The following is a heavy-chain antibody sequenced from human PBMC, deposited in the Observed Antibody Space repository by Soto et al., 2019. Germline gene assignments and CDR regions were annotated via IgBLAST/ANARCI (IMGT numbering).Heavy chain of an antibody. CDR3: AKNQERELPRVIDF. CDR1: GYTFTSYD. V-gene: IGHV1-8*01. Sequence: ASVKVSCKASGYTFTSYDINWVRQATGQGLEWMGWMNPNSGNTYYAYSVRGRFTISRDRSKNTLYLQMSSLRAEDTALYYCAKNQERELPRVIDFWGQGTLVTVSS. D-gene: IGHD1-7*01. CDR2: MNPNSGNT. J-gene: IGHJ4*02.